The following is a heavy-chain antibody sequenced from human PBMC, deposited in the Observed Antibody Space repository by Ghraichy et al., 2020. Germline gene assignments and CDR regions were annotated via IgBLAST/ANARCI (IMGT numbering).Heavy chain of an antibody. CDR3: AKDQSLGDSSGYYYVTYDY. J-gene: IGHJ4*02. CDR2: ISGSGGST. D-gene: IGHD3-22*01. V-gene: IGHV3-23*01. CDR1: GFTFSSYA. Sequence: ETLSLTCAASGFTFSSYAMSWVRQAPGKGLEWVSAISGSGGSTYYADSVKGRFTISRDNSKNTLYLQMNSLRAEDTAVYYCAKDQSLGDSSGYYYVTYDYWGQGTLVTVSS.